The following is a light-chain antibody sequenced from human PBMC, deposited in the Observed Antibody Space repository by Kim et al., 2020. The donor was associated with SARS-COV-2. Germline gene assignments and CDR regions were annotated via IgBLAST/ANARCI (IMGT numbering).Light chain of an antibody. CDR2: DVS. Sequence: LTQPASVSGSPGQSITISCTGTSSDVGGYNYVSWYQQHPGKAPKLMIYDVSNRPSGVSNRFSGSKSGNTASLTISGLQAEDEADYYCSSYTSSSTYRHVVFGGGTQLTVL. CDR3: SSYTSSSTYRHVV. CDR1: SSDVGGYNY. J-gene: IGLJ2*01. V-gene: IGLV2-14*03.